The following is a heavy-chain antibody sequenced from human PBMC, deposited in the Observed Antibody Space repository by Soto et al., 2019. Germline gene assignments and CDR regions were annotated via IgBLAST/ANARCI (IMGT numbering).Heavy chain of an antibody. CDR3: ARGRGYCGGTNCYLDY. CDR1: GFSFSSHS. D-gene: IGHD2-21*01. Sequence: EVQLVESGGGLVQPGGSLRLSCAASGFSFSSHSMKWVRQAPGKGLEWVSYISSSGSTIYYADSVKGRFTISRDNAKNSLYLQINSLRDDDTDVYYCARGRGYCGGTNCYLDYWGQGALVTVSS. CDR2: ISSSGSTI. V-gene: IGHV3-48*02. J-gene: IGHJ4*02.